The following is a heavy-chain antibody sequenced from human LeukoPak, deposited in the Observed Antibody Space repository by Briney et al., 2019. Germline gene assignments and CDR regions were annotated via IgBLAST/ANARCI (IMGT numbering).Heavy chain of an antibody. CDR1: GGTFSSYA. Sequence: ASVKVSCKASGGTFSSYAISWVRQAPGQGLEWMGRIIPIFGIANYAQKFQGRVTITADKSTSTAYMELSSLRSEDTAVYYCAKPGRYGYVWGSYRYSDAFDIWGQGTMVTVSS. CDR2: IIPIFGIA. V-gene: IGHV1-69*04. CDR3: AKPGRYGYVWGSYRYSDAFDI. D-gene: IGHD3-16*02. J-gene: IGHJ3*02.